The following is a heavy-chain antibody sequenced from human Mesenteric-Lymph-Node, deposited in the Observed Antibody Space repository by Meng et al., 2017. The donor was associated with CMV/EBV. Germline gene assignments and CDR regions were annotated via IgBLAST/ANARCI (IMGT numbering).Heavy chain of an antibody. CDR2: INPNSGGT. D-gene: IGHD3-22*01. J-gene: IGHJ4*02. V-gene: IGHV1-2*02. CDR1: FNGYY. Sequence: FNGYYMHWLRQAPGQGLEWMGWINPNSGGTNYAQKFQGRVTMTRDTSISTAYMELSRLRSDDTAVYYCARGGITMIVVVTRAGKDYWGQGTLVTVSS. CDR3: ARGGITMIVVVTRAGKDY.